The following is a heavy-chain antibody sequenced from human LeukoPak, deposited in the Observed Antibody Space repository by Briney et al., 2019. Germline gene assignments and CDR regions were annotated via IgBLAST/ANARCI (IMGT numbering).Heavy chain of an antibody. CDR1: GGSISSYY. CDR3: ARTSGYPHFYYYYYMDV. J-gene: IGHJ6*03. D-gene: IGHD3-22*01. Sequence: SETLSLTCTVSGGSISSYYWSWIRQPPGKGLEWIGYIYYSGSTNYNPSLKSRVTISVDTSKNQFSLKLSSVTAADTAVYYCARTSGYPHFYYYYYMDVWGKGTTVTVSS. V-gene: IGHV4-59*01. CDR2: IYYSGST.